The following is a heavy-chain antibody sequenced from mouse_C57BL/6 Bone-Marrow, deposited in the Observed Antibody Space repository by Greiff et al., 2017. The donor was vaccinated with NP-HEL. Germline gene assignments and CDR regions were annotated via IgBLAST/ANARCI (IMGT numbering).Heavy chain of an antibody. V-gene: IGHV7-1*01. J-gene: IGHJ4*01. CDR1: GFTFSDFY. Sequence: DVKLVESGGGLVQSGRSLRLSCATSGFTFSDFYMEWVRQAPGKGLEWIAASRNKANDYTTEYSASVKGRFIVSRDTSQSILYLQMNALRAEDTAIYYCARDGAYAMDYWGQGTSVTVSS. CDR2: SRNKANDYTT. CDR3: ARDGAYAMDY.